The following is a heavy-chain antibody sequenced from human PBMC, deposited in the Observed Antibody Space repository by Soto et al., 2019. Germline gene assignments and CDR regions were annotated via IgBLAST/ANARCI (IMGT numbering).Heavy chain of an antibody. CDR1: GYTFTVYY. V-gene: IGHV1-2*02. CDR3: ARGVSIAVAGYRY. J-gene: IGHJ4*02. D-gene: IGHD6-19*01. Sequence: AAVKVSFKASGYTFTVYYMHCVRQPPGQWLEGMGWINPNSGGTNYAQKFQGRVTMTRDTSISTAYMELSRLRSDDTAVYYCARGVSIAVAGYRYWGQGTLVTVSS. CDR2: INPNSGGT.